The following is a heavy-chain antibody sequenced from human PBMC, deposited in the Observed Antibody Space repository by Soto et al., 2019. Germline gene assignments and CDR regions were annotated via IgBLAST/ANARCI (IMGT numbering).Heavy chain of an antibody. Sequence: PGGSLSLSCAASGFTFSSYSMNWVRQAPGKGLEWVSYISSSSSTIYYADSVKGRFTISRDNAKNSLYLQMNSLRDEDTAVYYCARVSVATYYYYGMDVWGQGTTVTVSS. CDR1: GFTFSSYS. V-gene: IGHV3-48*02. CDR2: ISSSSSTI. CDR3: ARVSVATYYYYGMDV. D-gene: IGHD5-12*01. J-gene: IGHJ6*02.